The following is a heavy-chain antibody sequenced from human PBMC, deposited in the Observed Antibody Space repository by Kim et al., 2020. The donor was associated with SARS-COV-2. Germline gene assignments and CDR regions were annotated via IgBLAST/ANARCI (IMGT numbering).Heavy chain of an antibody. D-gene: IGHD2-2*01. CDR2: IYYSGST. V-gene: IGHV4-39*01. J-gene: IGHJ4*02. Sequence: SETLSLTCTVSGGSISSSSYYWGWIRQPPGKGLEWIGSIYYSGSTYYNPSLKSRVTISVDTSKNQFSLKLSSVTAADTAVYYCASLSDIVVVPAAVPIDYWGQGTLVTVSS. CDR3: ASLSDIVVVPAAVPIDY. CDR1: GGSISSSSYY.